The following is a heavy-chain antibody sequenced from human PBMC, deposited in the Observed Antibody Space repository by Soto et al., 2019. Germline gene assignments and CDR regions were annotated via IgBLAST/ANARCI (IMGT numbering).Heavy chain of an antibody. D-gene: IGHD3-16*02. J-gene: IGHJ4*02. CDR2: ISATGGST. CDR3: ANAEHPRRSIGFDY. CDR1: GFTFASYV. Sequence: SGGSLRLSCAGSGFTFASYVMTWVRQAPGKGLEWVSSISATGGSTYYAGSVKGRFTISRDNSKNTLYLQMNSLRAEDTAIYYCANAEHPRRSIGFDYWGQGILVTVSS. V-gene: IGHV3-23*01.